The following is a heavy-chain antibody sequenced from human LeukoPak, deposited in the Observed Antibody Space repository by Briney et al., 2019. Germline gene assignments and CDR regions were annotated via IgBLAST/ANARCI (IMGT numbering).Heavy chain of an antibody. CDR2: IRYDESRK. CDR3: ARESGITMVRGVIP. J-gene: IGHJ5*02. Sequence: GGSLRLSCAASGFTFSSYGMHCVRQAPGKGLDWVAFIRYDESRKYHADSVKGRFTISRDNSKHTLYLQMNSLRAEDTAVYYCARESGITMVRGVIPWGQGTLVTVSS. CDR1: GFTFSSYG. D-gene: IGHD3-10*01. V-gene: IGHV3-30*02.